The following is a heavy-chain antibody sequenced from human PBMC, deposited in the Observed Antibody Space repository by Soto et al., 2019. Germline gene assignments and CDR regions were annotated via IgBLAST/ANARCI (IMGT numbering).Heavy chain of an antibody. Sequence: PGGSLRLSCAASGFTFSSYWMHWVRQAPGKGLEWVSVIYSGGSTFYADSVKGRFTITRDNSENTLYFQMNSLRAEDTAVYYCARAKMQLWPNYYDDGLDVWGQGTTVTVSS. CDR1: GFTFSSYW. V-gene: IGHV3-66*01. D-gene: IGHD5-18*01. CDR2: IYSGGST. J-gene: IGHJ6*02. CDR3: ARAKMQLWPNYYDDGLDV.